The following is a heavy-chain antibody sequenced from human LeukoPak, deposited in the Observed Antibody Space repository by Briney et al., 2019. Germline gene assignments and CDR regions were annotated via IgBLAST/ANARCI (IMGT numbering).Heavy chain of an antibody. J-gene: IGHJ4*02. V-gene: IGHV3-48*01. Sequence: GGSLRLSCAASGFTFSSYSMNWVRQAPGKGLEWVSYISSSSSTIYYADSVKGRFTISRDNAKNSLYLQMNSLRAEDTAVYYCARERYYDSSGSRVLSNFDYWGQGTLVTVSS. CDR2: ISSSSSTI. D-gene: IGHD3-22*01. CDR3: ARERYYDSSGSRVLSNFDY. CDR1: GFTFSSYS.